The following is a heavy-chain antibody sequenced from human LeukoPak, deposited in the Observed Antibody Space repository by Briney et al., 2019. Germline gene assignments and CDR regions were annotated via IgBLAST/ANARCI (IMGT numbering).Heavy chain of an antibody. V-gene: IGHV1-2*04. CDR1: GYTFTGYY. Sequence: ASVKVSCKASGYTFTGYYMHWVRQAPGQGLEWMGWINPNSGGTNYAQKFQGWVTMTRDTSISTAYMELSRLRSDDTAVYYCARDIQFSDTAMVMRYWGQGTLVTVSS. CDR2: INPNSGGT. J-gene: IGHJ4*02. CDR3: ARDIQFSDTAMVMRY. D-gene: IGHD5-18*01.